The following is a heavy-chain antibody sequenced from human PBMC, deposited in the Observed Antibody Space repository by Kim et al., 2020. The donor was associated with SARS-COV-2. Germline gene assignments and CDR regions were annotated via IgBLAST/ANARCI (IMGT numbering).Heavy chain of an antibody. CDR2: IYSGGST. J-gene: IGHJ6*02. CDR3: ASPRCSGCSCYSLSFFYYYYGMDV. CDR1: GFTVSSNY. D-gene: IGHD2-15*01. Sequence: GGSLRHSCAASGFTVSSNYMSWVRQAPGKGLEWVSVIYSGGSTYYADSVKGRFTISRDNSKNTLYLQMNSLRAEDTAVYYCASPRCSGCSCYSLSFFYYYYGMDVWGQGTTVTVSS. V-gene: IGHV3-66*01.